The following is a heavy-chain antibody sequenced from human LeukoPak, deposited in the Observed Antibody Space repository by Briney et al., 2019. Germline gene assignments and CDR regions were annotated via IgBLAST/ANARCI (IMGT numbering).Heavy chain of an antibody. Sequence: SETLSLTCTVSGGSISSYYWSWIRQPPGKGLEWIGFIFYTGTTNYNPSLKSRVTISVHTSKTQFSLKLSSVTAADTAVYYCARLVYDSRGYYFDYWGQGTLVTVSS. D-gene: IGHD3-22*01. CDR2: IFYTGTT. CDR1: GGSISSYY. V-gene: IGHV4-59*01. CDR3: ARLVYDSRGYYFDY. J-gene: IGHJ4*02.